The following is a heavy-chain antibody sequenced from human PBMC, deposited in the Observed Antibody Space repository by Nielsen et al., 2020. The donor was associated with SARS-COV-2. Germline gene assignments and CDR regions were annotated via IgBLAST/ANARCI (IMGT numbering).Heavy chain of an antibody. CDR3: ARERVGGITIFGVVTRYGMDV. CDR1: GGSISSYY. D-gene: IGHD3-3*01. Sequence: SETLSLTCTVSGGSISSYYWSWVRQPPGKRLEWIGYFYYSGTTNFNPSLKSRVSMSVDTSKNQFSLKLMSVTAADTAVYYCARERVGGITIFGVVTRYGMDVWGQGTTVTVSS. J-gene: IGHJ6*02. CDR2: FYYSGTT. V-gene: IGHV4-59*12.